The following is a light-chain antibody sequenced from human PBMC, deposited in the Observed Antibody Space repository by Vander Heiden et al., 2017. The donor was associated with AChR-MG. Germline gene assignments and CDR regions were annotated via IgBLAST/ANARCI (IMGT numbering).Light chain of an antibody. CDR3: QQYNNLPYT. J-gene: IGKJ2*01. CDR1: QDINNY. Sequence: DIQMTQSPSSLSASVGDRVTITCQASQDINNYLNWNQQKPGKAPKVVIYDASNLETGVPSRFSGSGSGTDFTFTISSLQPEDIATYYCQQYNNLPYTFGQGTKLEIK. V-gene: IGKV1-33*01. CDR2: DAS.